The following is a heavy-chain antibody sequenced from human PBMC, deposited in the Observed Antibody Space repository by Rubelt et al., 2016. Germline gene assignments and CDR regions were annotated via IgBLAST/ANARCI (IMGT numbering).Heavy chain of an antibody. CDR2: INHSGST. Sequence: QVQLQQWGAGLLKPSETLSLTCAVYGGSFNGYYWSWIRQPPGKGLEWIGEINHSGSTNSNPSLKSRVTISVDTSTNQFALKVNSVTAADTAVYYCARGNYDFYGMDVWGQGTTVTVSS. V-gene: IGHV4-34*01. D-gene: IGHD3-3*01. CDR3: ARGNYDFYGMDV. J-gene: IGHJ6*02. CDR1: GGSFNGYY.